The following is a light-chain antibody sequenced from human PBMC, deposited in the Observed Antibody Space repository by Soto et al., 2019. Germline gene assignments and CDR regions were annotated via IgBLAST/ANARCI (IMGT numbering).Light chain of an antibody. CDR2: GAS. J-gene: IGKJ3*01. CDR1: QSVSSN. Sequence: EIVMTQSPATLSVSPGERATRSCRASQSVSSNLAWYQQKPGQAPRLLIYGASTRATGIPARFSGSGSGTEFTLTISSLQSEDFAVYYCQQYNNWPRVTFGPGTKADIK. V-gene: IGKV3-15*01. CDR3: QQYNNWPRVT.